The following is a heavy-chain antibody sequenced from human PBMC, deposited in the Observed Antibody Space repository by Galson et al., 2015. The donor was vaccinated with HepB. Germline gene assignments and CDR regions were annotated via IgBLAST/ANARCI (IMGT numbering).Heavy chain of an antibody. Sequence: SLRLSCAASGFSFSSYGMHWVRQAPGKGLEWVAFIWYDGSDKYSGDSVKGRFTISRDNAKNTLYLQMNSLRAEDTAVYYCAREGSGLLWFGEQSHHRYFDVWGRGTLVTVSS. CDR1: GFSFSSYG. CDR2: IWYDGSDK. J-gene: IGHJ2*01. V-gene: IGHV3-33*01. CDR3: AREGSGLLWFGEQSHHRYFDV. D-gene: IGHD3-10*01.